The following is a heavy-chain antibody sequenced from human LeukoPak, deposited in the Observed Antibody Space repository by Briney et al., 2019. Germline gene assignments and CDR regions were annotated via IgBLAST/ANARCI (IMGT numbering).Heavy chain of an antibody. CDR2: IIPIFGTA. Sequence: SVKVSCKASGGTFSSYTITWVRQAPGQGLEWRGGIIPIFGTANYAQKFQGRVTLTADKSTTTAYMELSSLRSEDRAVYYCARDGYCSSTRCYSYYWGQGNLVTVSS. J-gene: IGHJ4*02. CDR3: ARDGYCSSTRCYSYY. V-gene: IGHV1-69*06. CDR1: GGTFSSYT. D-gene: IGHD2-2*02.